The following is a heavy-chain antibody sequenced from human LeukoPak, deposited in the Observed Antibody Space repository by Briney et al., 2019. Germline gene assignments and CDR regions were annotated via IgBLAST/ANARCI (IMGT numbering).Heavy chain of an antibody. CDR3: AREDCGDYAFGFDS. Sequence: PSETLSLTCTVSGGSISSGDYYWSWIRQPPGKGLEWIGYIYYSGSTYYNPPLKSRLTISVDTSKNQFSLKLNSVTAADTAVYYCAREDCGDYAFGFDSWGQGTLVTVSS. V-gene: IGHV4-30-4*08. CDR2: IYYSGST. D-gene: IGHD4-17*01. J-gene: IGHJ4*02. CDR1: GGSISSGDYY.